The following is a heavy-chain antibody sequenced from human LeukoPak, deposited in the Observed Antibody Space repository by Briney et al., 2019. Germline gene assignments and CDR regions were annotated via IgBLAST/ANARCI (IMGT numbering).Heavy chain of an antibody. J-gene: IGHJ4*02. CDR1: GGSISSYH. V-gene: IGHV4-59*08. D-gene: IGHD6-19*01. CDR2: IYYSGST. Sequence: PSETLSLTCTVSGGSISSYHWSWIRQPPGKGLEWIGYIYYSGSTNYNPSLKSRVTISVDTSKNQFSLKLSSVTAADTAVYYCARLYSSGWYYLDYWGQGTLVTVSS. CDR3: ARLYSSGWYYLDY.